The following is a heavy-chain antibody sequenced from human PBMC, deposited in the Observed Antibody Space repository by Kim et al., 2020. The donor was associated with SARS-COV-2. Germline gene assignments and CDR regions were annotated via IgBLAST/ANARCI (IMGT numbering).Heavy chain of an antibody. CDR2: ISAYNGNT. Sequence: ASVKVSCKASGYTFTSYGISWVRQAPGQGLEWMGWISAYNGNTNYAQKLQGRVTMTTDTSTSTAYMELRSLRSDDTAVYYCARGPSYYYDSSGYPTPLDYWGQGTLVTVSS. CDR1: GYTFTSYG. CDR3: ARGPSYYYDSSGYPTPLDY. V-gene: IGHV1-18*01. D-gene: IGHD3-22*01. J-gene: IGHJ4*02.